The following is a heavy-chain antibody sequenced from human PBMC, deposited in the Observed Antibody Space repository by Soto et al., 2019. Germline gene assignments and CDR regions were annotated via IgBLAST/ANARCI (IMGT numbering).Heavy chain of an antibody. CDR3: ARFYASGSYPYDY. Sequence: GXSVKISCKASVYSFTTYGISCVRQAPGQGLEWMGWISAYNGNTNYAQNLQGRVTMTTDTSTSTAYMELRSLRSDDTAVYYCARFYASGSYPYDYWGQGSLVTVSS. D-gene: IGHD3-10*01. J-gene: IGHJ4*02. CDR2: ISAYNGNT. V-gene: IGHV1-18*01. CDR1: VYSFTTYG.